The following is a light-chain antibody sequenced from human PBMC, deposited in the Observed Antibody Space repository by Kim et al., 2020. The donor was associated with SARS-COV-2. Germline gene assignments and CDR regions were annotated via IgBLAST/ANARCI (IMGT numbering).Light chain of an antibody. V-gene: IGLV7-43*01. CDR3: LLYYGGGWV. Sequence: PGGTVTLTCASSTGAVTSRYYPNWFQQKPGQAPRALIYSTTNKYSWTPARFSGSLLGGQAALTLSGAQPEDEAEYYCLLYYGGGWVFGGGTQLTVL. J-gene: IGLJ3*02. CDR1: TGAVTSRYY. CDR2: STT.